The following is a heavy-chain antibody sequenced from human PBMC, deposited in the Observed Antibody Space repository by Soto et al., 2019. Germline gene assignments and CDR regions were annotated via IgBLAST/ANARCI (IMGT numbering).Heavy chain of an antibody. Sequence: SETLSLTCTVSGGSISSGSYYWSWIRQPPGKGLEWIGYIYYSGSTNYNPSLKSRVTISVDTSKNQFSLKLSSVTAADTAVYYCASGFGYSSSWPLNYYYGMDVWGQGTTVTVSS. V-gene: IGHV4-61*01. CDR2: IYYSGST. D-gene: IGHD6-13*01. J-gene: IGHJ6*02. CDR1: GGSISSGSYY. CDR3: ASGFGYSSSWPLNYYYGMDV.